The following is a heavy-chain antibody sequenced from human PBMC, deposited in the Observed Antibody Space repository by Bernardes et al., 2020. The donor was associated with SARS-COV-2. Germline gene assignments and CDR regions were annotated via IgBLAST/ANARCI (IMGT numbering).Heavy chain of an antibody. CDR3: ARVDPYCSGGARWAFDN. D-gene: IGHD2-15*01. CDR2: IFHNGLT. J-gene: IGHJ4*02. V-gene: IGHV4-59*01. Sequence: EPMSLTFTVSGGFITDYYWSWVRPTPGRGLEWIGSIFHNGLTDYNPSLKSRIAISIDRSKTEFSLSLTSVTAADTAVYYCARVDPYCSGGARWAFDNWGQGTLVTVSP. CDR1: GGFITDYY.